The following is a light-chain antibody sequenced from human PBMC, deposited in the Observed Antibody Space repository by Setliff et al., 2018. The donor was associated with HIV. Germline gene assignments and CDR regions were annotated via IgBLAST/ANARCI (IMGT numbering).Light chain of an antibody. CDR3: SSYTSISTYV. CDR1: SSDVGGYDY. J-gene: IGLJ1*01. CDR2: DVS. Sequence: QSALTQPASVSGSPGQSIAISCTGTSSDVGGYDYVSWFQQRPGKAPKLMIYDVSKRPSGVSNRFSGSKSDNTASLTISGLQAEDEADYFCSSYTSISTYVFGTGTKVTVL. V-gene: IGLV2-14*01.